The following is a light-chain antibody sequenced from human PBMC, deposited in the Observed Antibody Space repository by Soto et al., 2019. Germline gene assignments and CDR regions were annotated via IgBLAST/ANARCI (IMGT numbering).Light chain of an antibody. J-gene: IGKJ1*01. V-gene: IGKV3-15*01. CDR1: QSVSSN. CDR3: QQYNQWPPWT. CDR2: GAS. Sequence: ESVFTQSPGTLSLSPGERATLSCRASQSVSSNYLAWYQQKPGQAPRLLIYGASTRATGIPARFRGSGSGTDFTLTISSLQSEDFAVYYCQQYNQWPPWTFGQGTKVDI.